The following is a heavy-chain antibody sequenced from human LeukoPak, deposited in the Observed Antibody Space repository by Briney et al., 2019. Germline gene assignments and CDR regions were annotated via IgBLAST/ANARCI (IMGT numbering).Heavy chain of an antibody. CDR2: IKQDGSEK. J-gene: IGHJ5*02. Sequence: GGSLRLSCAASGFTFSSYWMSWVRQAPGKGLEWGANIKQDGSEKYYVDSVKGRFTISRDNAKNSLYLQMNSLGAEDTAVYYCARGEWLRFTNWFDPWGQGTLVTVSS. CDR1: GFTFSSYW. V-gene: IGHV3-7*04. CDR3: ARGEWLRFTNWFDP. D-gene: IGHD5-12*01.